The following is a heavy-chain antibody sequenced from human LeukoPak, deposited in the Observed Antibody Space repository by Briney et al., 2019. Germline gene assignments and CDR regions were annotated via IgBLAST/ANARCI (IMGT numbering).Heavy chain of an antibody. CDR3: AKDGSLSCTD. CDR2: IAHHGNNK. CDR1: GFTFSRNA. J-gene: IGHJ4*02. D-gene: IGHD3-10*01. Sequence: PGGSLRLSCAASGFTFSRNAIHWVRQGPGKGLEWVSYIAHHGNNKYYADSVKGRFTISRDNSKRTLYLQMNSLRADDTAVYYCAKDGSLSCTDWGQRTLVTVSS. V-gene: IGHV3-30*02.